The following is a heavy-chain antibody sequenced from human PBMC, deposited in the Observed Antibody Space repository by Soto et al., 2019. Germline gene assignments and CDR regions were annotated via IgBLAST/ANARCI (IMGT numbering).Heavy chain of an antibody. Sequence: QVQLVQSGAEVKKPGASVTVSCKASGYTFTTYGVSWVRQAPGQGLEWLGWINGYNGNAKYAENLQGRVTMTTDTSTSTAYMELRSLRSDDTAVYYCXXXXXXXXXYYGMDVWGQGTTVTVSS. CDR3: XXXXXXXXXYYGMDV. CDR1: GYTFTTYG. CDR2: INGYNGNA. J-gene: IGHJ6*02. V-gene: IGHV1-18*01.